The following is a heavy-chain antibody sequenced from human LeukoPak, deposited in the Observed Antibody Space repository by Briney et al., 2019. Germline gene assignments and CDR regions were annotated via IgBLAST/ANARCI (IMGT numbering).Heavy chain of an antibody. J-gene: IGHJ3*02. D-gene: IGHD1-7*01. Sequence: GGSLRLSCAASGFTFSSYSMNWVRQAPGKGLEWVSSISSSSSYIYYADSVKGRFTISRDNAKNSLYLQMNSLRAEDTAVYYCARDFGNSDFDAFDIWGQGTMVTVSS. V-gene: IGHV3-21*01. CDR3: ARDFGNSDFDAFDI. CDR2: ISSSSSYI. CDR1: GFTFSSYS.